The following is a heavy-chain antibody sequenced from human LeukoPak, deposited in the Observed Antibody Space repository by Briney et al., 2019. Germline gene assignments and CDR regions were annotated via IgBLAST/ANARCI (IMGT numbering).Heavy chain of an antibody. J-gene: IGHJ4*02. V-gene: IGHV3-7*03. CDR2: IKEDESEK. D-gene: IGHD3-9*01. Sequence: GGSLRLSCGGSGFTFSDYWMTWVRQAPGKGLEWVANIKEDESEKNYADSVKGRFTISRDNAKNSLYLQMNSLRAEDTAVYYCARAALLRYFDWLLWGQGTLVTVSS. CDR1: GFTFSDYW. CDR3: ARAALLRYFDWLL.